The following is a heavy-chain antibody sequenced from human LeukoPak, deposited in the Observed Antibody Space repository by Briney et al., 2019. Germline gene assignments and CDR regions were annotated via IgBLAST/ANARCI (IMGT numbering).Heavy chain of an antibody. Sequence: PGGSLRLSCAGSGFTFSTYDMSWVRQAPGKGLEWVSAISGSGGSTYYADSVKGRFTISRDNSKNTLYLQMNSLRAEDTAVYYCAKEGVVPGEEWGQGTLVTVSS. V-gene: IGHV3-23*01. CDR1: GFTFSTYD. D-gene: IGHD2-2*01. J-gene: IGHJ4*02. CDR2: ISGSGGST. CDR3: AKEGVVPGEE.